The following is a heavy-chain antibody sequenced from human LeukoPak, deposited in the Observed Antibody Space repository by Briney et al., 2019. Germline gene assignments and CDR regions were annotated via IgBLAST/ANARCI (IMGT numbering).Heavy chain of an antibody. CDR3: ARVMNREGTNY. CDR2: INPNSGGT. V-gene: IGHV1-2*02. D-gene: IGHD1/OR15-1a*01. CDR1: RYTFTGYY. Sequence: GASVKVSCKASRYTFTGYYMHWVRQVPGQGLEWMGWINPNSGGTKYAQKFQGRVTMTRDTSISTAYMELNRLRSDDTAVYYCARVMNREGTNYWGQGTLVTVSS. J-gene: IGHJ4*02.